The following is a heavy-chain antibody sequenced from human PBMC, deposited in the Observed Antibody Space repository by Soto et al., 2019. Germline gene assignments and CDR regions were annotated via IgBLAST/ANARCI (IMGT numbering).Heavy chain of an antibody. CDR2: IIPIFGTA. V-gene: IGHV1-69*13. D-gene: IGHD2-2*01. CDR3: ARESPAATDYYYYYGMDV. CDR1: GGTFSSYA. Sequence: AASVKVSCKASGGTFSSYAISWVRQAPGQGLEWMGGIIPIFGTANYAQKFQGRVTITADESTSTAYMELSSLRSEDTAVYYCARESPAATDYYYYYGMDVWGQGTTVTV. J-gene: IGHJ6*02.